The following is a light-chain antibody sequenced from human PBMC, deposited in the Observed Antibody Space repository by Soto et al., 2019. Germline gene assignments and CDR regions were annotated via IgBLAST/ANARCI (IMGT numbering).Light chain of an antibody. CDR1: QSVSSSY. J-gene: IGKJ5*01. V-gene: IGKV3-20*01. Sequence: EIVLTQSPGTLSLSPGERATLSCRASQSVSSSYLAWYQQKPGQAPRLLIYGASSRYTGIPDRFSGSGSGADFTLTISRLEPEDFAVYYCQQYGSSPLITFGQGTRLEIK. CDR3: QQYGSSPLIT. CDR2: GAS.